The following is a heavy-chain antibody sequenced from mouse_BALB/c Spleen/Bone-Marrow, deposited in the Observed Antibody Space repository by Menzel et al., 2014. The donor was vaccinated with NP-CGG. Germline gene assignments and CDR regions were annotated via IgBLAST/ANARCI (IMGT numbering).Heavy chain of an antibody. J-gene: IGHJ3*01. D-gene: IGHD2-10*02. CDR2: SRNKAKHYTT. CDR3: ARDVGYGNYFVY. V-gene: IGHV7-1*02. CDR1: GFTFSDFY. Sequence: EVQLQQSGGGLVQPGDSLRLSCATSGFTFSDFYMEWVRQPPGKRLEWIAASRNKAKHYTTEYSASVKGRFIVSRVTSQSILYLQMNALRAEDTAIYYCARDVGYGNYFVYWGQGTLVTVSA.